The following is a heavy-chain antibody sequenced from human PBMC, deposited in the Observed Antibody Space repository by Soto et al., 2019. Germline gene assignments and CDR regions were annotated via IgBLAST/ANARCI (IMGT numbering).Heavy chain of an antibody. V-gene: IGHV4-31*03. CDR1: GGSISSGGYY. CDR2: IYYSGST. CDR3: ARVLEQQLDFDY. J-gene: IGHJ4*02. Sequence: LSLTCTVSGGSISSGGYYWSWIRQHPGKGLEWIGYIYYSGSTYYNPSLRSRVTISVDTSKNQFSLKLSSVTAADTAVYYCARVLEQQLDFDYWGQGTLVTVSS. D-gene: IGHD6-13*01.